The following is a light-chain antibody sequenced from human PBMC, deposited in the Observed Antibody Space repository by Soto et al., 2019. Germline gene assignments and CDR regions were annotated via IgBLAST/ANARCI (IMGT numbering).Light chain of an antibody. J-gene: IGKJ3*01. CDR3: QQRSNWRRFT. Sequence: EIVLTQSPATLSLSPGERATLSRRASQSVSSYLAWYQQKPGQAPRLLIYDASNRATGIPARFSGSGSGTDFTLTISSLEPEDFAVYYCQQRSNWRRFTFGPGTKVDIK. CDR2: DAS. V-gene: IGKV3-11*01. CDR1: QSVSSY.